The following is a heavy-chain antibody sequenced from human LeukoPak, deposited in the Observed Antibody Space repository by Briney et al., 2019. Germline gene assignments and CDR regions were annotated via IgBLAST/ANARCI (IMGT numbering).Heavy chain of an antibody. D-gene: IGHD6-13*01. CDR1: GFTFSSYG. Sequence: GSLRLSCAASGFTFSSYGMHWVRQAPGKGLEWVAVISYDGSNKYYADSVKGRFTISRDNSKNTLYLQMNSLRAEDTAVYYCAKPSVSSWYSGGFDPWGQGTLVTVSS. CDR2: ISYDGSNK. V-gene: IGHV3-30*18. CDR3: AKPSVSSWYSGGFDP. J-gene: IGHJ5*02.